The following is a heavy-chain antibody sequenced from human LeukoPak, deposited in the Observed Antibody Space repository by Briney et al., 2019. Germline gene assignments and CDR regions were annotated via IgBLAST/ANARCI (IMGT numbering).Heavy chain of an antibody. J-gene: IGHJ4*02. D-gene: IGHD2-2*01. CDR2: FYSGGST. CDR1: GFTYSTYY. Sequence: PGGSLRLSCAASGFTYSTYYKTWARQAPGKGLECVTVFYSGGSTYYADSRKGRFTLSRDNSKNTLYLQMNSLIAEDTAMYYCARGLEYCTSTTCLLPFDYWGQGTLVTVSS. V-gene: IGHV3-53*01. CDR3: ARGLEYCTSTTCLLPFDY.